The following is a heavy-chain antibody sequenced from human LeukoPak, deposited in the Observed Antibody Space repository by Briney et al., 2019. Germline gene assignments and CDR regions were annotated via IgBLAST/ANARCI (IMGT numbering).Heavy chain of an antibody. Sequence: GEPLRLSCAASGFSVSYNYMSWVRQAPGKGLEWVSVIYSGGSTYYADSVKGRFTISRDNFTNTLYLQMNSLRAEDTAVYYCARLNYDFWSGVWEGYYMDVWGKGTTVTVSS. V-gene: IGHV3-66*04. CDR1: GFSVSYNY. CDR3: ARLNYDFWSGVWEGYYMDV. D-gene: IGHD3-3*01. CDR2: IYSGGST. J-gene: IGHJ6*03.